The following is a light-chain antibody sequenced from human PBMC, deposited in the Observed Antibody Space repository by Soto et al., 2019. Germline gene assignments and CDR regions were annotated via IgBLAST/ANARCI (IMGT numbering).Light chain of an antibody. V-gene: IGKV3-15*01. CDR2: DTS. Sequence: EIVMTQSPATLSVSPGERAALSCRASQSVSSKLAWYRQRPGQAPRLVIYDTSTRATGVPARFSGSGSGTEFTLTISSLQSEDFAVYYCQQYNNWPSTFGQGTKVDIK. CDR3: QQYNNWPST. J-gene: IGKJ1*01. CDR1: QSVSSK.